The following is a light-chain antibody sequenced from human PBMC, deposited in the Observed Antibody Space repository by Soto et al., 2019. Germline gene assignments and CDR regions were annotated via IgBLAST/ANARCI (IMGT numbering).Light chain of an antibody. CDR1: KNDIGVYDF. Sequence: QSVLTQPPSASGSPGQSVTISCTGTKNDIGVYDFVSWYQHHPGKAPRLIIYEVVQRPSGVPDRFSGSKSGTSASLAISELRTEDEADYYCAAWDDGLHSYVFGTGTKVTVL. CDR2: EVV. V-gene: IGLV2-8*01. CDR3: AAWDDGLHSYV. J-gene: IGLJ1*01.